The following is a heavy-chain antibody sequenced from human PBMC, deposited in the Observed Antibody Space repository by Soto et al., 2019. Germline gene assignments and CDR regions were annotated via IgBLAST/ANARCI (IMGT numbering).Heavy chain of an antibody. V-gene: IGHV1-3*01. CDR3: AREAWNKQDAFDI. CDR2: INAGNGNT. CDR1: GYTFTSYA. Sequence: GASVKVSCKASGYTFTSYAMHWVRQAPGQRLEWMGWINAGNGNTKYSQKFQGRVTITRDTSASTAYMELSSLRSEDAAVYYCAREAWNKQDAFDIWGQGTMVTVSS. D-gene: IGHD1-1*01. J-gene: IGHJ3*02.